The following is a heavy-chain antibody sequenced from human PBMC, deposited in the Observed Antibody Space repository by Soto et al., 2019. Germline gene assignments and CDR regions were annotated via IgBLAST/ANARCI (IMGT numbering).Heavy chain of an antibody. CDR3: ARDRGYDAHDYYYNAMDV. CDR2: IRGFSPYT. CDR1: GFTFRTYT. Sequence: GGSLRLSCISSGFTFRTYTMNWVRQAPGKGLEWVSGIRGFSPYTFYAESVRGRFAISRDNAKNSLYLQMNSLRAEDTAVYYCARDRGYDAHDYYYNAMDVWGQGATVTVSS. V-gene: IGHV3-21*01. J-gene: IGHJ6*02. D-gene: IGHD2-15*01.